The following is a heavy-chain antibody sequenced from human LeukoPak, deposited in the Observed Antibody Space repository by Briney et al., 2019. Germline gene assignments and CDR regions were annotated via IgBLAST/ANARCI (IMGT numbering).Heavy chain of an antibody. CDR2: IYYSGST. J-gene: IGHJ4*02. CDR1: GGSIGRSSSYY. D-gene: IGHD3-3*01. CDR3: ARLRSGYHDY. V-gene: IGHV4-39*01. Sequence: SETLSLTCTVSGGSIGRSSSYYWGWIRQPPGKGLEWIGSIYYSGSTYYNPSLKSRVTISVDTSKNQFSLKLSSVTAADTAVYYCARLRSGYHDYWGQGTLVTVSS.